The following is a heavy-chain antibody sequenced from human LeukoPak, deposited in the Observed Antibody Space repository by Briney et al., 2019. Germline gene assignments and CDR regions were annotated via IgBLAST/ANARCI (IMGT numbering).Heavy chain of an antibody. CDR2: ISAYNGNT. J-gene: IGHJ6*02. V-gene: IGHV1-18*01. Sequence: GASVEVSCKASGYTFTSYGISWVRQAPGQGLEWMGWISAYNGNTNYAQKLQGRVTMTTDTSTSTAYMELRSLRSDDTAVYYCARELKLGYCSSTSCSYGMDVWGQGTTVTVSS. CDR3: ARELKLGYCSSTSCSYGMDV. CDR1: GYTFTSYG. D-gene: IGHD2-2*01.